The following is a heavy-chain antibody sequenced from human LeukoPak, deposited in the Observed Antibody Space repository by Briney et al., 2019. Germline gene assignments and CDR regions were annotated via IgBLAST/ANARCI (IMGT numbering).Heavy chain of an antibody. CDR2: ISYDGSNK. V-gene: IGHV3-30*04. CDR3: AREGVTARPDAFDI. CDR1: GFTFSSYA. D-gene: IGHD2-21*02. Sequence: PGGSLRLSCAASGFTFSSYAMHWVRQAPGKGLEWVAVISYDGSNKYYADSVKGRFTISRDNSKNTLYLQMNSLRAEDTAVYYCAREGVTARPDAFDIWGQGTMVTVSS. J-gene: IGHJ3*02.